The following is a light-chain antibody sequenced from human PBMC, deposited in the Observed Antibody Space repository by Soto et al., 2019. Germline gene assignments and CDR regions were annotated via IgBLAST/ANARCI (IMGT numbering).Light chain of an antibody. CDR2: EVS. CDR3: CSYSTNNARV. CDR1: SSDVGGYDY. Sequence: QSVLTQPASVSGSPGQSITISCTGTSSDVGGYDYVSWYQQHPGKAPKLIIYEVSNRPSGVSHRFSGSSSGNTASLTISGLQAEDEADYHCCSYSTNNARVFGGGTKLTVL. J-gene: IGLJ3*02. V-gene: IGLV2-14*01.